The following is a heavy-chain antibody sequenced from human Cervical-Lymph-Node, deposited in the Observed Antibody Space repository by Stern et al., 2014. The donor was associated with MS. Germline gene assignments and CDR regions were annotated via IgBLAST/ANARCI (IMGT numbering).Heavy chain of an antibody. CDR2: ISSSSSTL. CDR3: ASRGNIYGWIY. J-gene: IGHJ4*02. Sequence: EVQLVESGGGLVQPGGSLRLSCAASGFDFSASTMNWVRQAPGRGLEWVAYISSSSSTLHYADSVKGRFTISRDNDKKSLHLHMNSLRSEDTAVYYYASRGNIYGWIYWGQGTLVTVSS. CDR1: GFDFSAST. V-gene: IGHV3-48*04. D-gene: IGHD5-18*01.